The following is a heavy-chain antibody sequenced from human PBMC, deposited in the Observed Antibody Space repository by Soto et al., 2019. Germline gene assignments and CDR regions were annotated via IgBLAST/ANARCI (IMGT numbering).Heavy chain of an antibody. V-gene: IGHV1-69*06. J-gene: IGHJ6*02. Sequence: QVQLVQSGAEVKKPGSSVKVSCKASGDTFSSYAISWVRQAPGQGLEWMGGIIPIFGTANYAQKFQGRVTTTADKSTSTAYIELSSLRSEDTAVYYCAREGVYSSGWATITPYYGMDVWGQGTTVTVSS. CDR1: GDTFSSYA. CDR2: IIPIFGTA. CDR3: AREGVYSSGWATITPYYGMDV. D-gene: IGHD6-19*01.